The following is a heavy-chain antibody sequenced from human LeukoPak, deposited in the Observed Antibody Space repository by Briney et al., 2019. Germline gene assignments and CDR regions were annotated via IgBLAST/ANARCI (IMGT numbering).Heavy chain of an antibody. CDR2: IYYSGST. V-gene: IGHV4-39*01. Sequence: PSETLSLTCTVSGGSMSGSRNYWGWIRQPPGKGLEWIGSIYYSGSTYYNPSLKSRVTISVDTSKNQFSLKLSSVTAADTAGYYCARHGYQWLKIFDYWGQGTLVTVSS. D-gene: IGHD5-12*01. CDR3: ARHGYQWLKIFDY. CDR1: GGSMSGSRNY. J-gene: IGHJ4*02.